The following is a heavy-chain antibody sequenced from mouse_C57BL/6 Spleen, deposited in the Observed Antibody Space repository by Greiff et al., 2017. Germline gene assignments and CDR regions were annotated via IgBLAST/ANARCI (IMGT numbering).Heavy chain of an antibody. CDR3: SRHSSGYPYYVDY. Sequence: VQLQQSGTELVKPGASVKLSCKASGYTFTSYWMHWVKQRPGQGLEWIGNINPSNGGTNYNEKFKSKATLTVDKSSSTAYMQLSSLTSEDSAVYYCSRHSSGYPYYVDYGGQGTTLTVSS. CDR1: GYTFTSYW. D-gene: IGHD3-2*02. V-gene: IGHV1-53*01. CDR2: INPSNGGT. J-gene: IGHJ2*01.